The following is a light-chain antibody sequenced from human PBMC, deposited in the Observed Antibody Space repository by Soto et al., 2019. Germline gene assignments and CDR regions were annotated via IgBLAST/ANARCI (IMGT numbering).Light chain of an antibody. CDR2: KVS. V-gene: IGKV2-30*02. CDR1: QSLVHSNGIAY. Sequence: DVVMTQSPLSLPVTLGQPASISCRSNQSLVHSNGIAYFSWFQQRPGRSPRRLIYKVSNRDSGVPDRFSGSGSGTDFALKISRVEAEDVGVYYCMQGTHRPITFGQGTRLEIK. CDR3: MQGTHRPIT. J-gene: IGKJ5*01.